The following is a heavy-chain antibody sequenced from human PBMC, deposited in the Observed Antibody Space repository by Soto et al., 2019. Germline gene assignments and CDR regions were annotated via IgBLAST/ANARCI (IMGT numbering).Heavy chain of an antibody. Sequence: PGGSLRLSCVASGLTFGSRAMTWVRQAPGEGLQWVSTITDTGGDAKYADSVRGRFVISRDNSKKTLYLQMTSLTAEDSAMYYCARGSTDSCPGSRIFDFWGRGTLVTVS. J-gene: IGHJ4*02. CDR2: ITDTGGDA. CDR1: GLTFGSRA. V-gene: IGHV3-23*01. CDR3: ARGSTDSCPGSRIFDF. D-gene: IGHD3-10*01.